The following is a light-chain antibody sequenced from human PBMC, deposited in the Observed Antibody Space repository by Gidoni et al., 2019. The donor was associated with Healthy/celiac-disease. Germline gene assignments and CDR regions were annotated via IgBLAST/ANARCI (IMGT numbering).Light chain of an antibody. CDR3: MQALQTPRT. CDR1: QSLLHSNGYNY. Sequence: DNVMTQSPLSLPVTPGEPASIPCRSSQSLLHSNGYNYLDWYLQKPGQSPQLLIYLGSNRASGVPDRFSGSGSGTDFTLKISRVEAEDVGVYYCMQALQTPRTFGQGTKVEIK. J-gene: IGKJ1*01. V-gene: IGKV2-28*01. CDR2: LGS.